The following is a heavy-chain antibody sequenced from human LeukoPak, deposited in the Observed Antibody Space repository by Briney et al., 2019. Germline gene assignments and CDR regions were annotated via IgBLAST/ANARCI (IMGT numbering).Heavy chain of an antibody. CDR3: AKDRPNYYGSNGHYYRRDGDY. J-gene: IGHJ4*02. V-gene: IGHV3-23*01. Sequence: GGSLRLSCAASGFTFSIYAMSWVRQAPGKGLQWVSSITSSGDGTYYADSVKGRFTISRDNSESMLYLQMNSLRVEDTAVYFCAKDRPNYYGSNGHYYRRDGDYWGQGTLVTVSS. CDR1: GFTFSIYA. D-gene: IGHD3-22*01. CDR2: ITSSGDGT.